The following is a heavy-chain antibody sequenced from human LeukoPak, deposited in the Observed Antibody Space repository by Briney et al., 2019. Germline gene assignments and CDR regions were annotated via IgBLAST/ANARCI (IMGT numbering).Heavy chain of an antibody. CDR1: SGSVSSSSYY. Sequence: SETLSLTCTVSSGSVSSSSYYWGWIRQPPGKGLEYIGSINYRGTTYYNPSLKSRVTISVDTSKNRFSLRLSSVAAADTAVYYCARSGPSRVVVPAATTRDWGQGTLVTVSS. CDR2: INYRGTT. J-gene: IGHJ4*02. D-gene: IGHD2-2*01. CDR3: ARSGPSRVVVPAATTRD. V-gene: IGHV4-39*01.